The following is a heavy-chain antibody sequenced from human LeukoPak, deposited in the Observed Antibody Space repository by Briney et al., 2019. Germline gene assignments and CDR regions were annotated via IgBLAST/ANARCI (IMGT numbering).Heavy chain of an antibody. D-gene: IGHD3-22*01. Sequence: GGSLRLSCAASGFTFSSYGMHWVRQAPGKGLEWVAFIRYDGSNKYYADSVKGRFTISRDNSKNTLYLQMNSLRAEDTAVYYCARGGYYDSSGSFFWGQGTLVTVSS. CDR2: IRYDGSNK. CDR1: GFTFSSYG. CDR3: ARGGYYDSSGSFF. J-gene: IGHJ4*02. V-gene: IGHV3-30*02.